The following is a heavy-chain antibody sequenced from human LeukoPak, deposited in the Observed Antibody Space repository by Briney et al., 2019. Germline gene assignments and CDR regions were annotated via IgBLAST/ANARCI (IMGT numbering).Heavy chain of an antibody. CDR1: GFNFNYVW. Sequence: GGSLRLSCAASGFNFNYVWMSWVRQAPGKGLEWVGRIRTKIDGETRDYAAPVKGRFTISRDDSKTTLYLQMNSLKTEDSAVYYCTTERNWELLRPLGMDIWGQGTTVTVSS. CDR3: TTERNWELLRPLGMDI. CDR2: IRTKIDGETR. D-gene: IGHD1-26*01. V-gene: IGHV3-15*01. J-gene: IGHJ6*02.